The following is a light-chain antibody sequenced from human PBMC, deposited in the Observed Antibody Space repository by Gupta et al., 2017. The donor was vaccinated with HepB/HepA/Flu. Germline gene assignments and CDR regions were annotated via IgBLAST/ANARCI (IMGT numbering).Light chain of an antibody. CDR2: KDS. V-gene: IGLV3-1*01. J-gene: IGLJ2*01. CDR1: KLGDKY. Sequence: SYELTQPPSVSVSPGQTASITCSGDKLGDKYACWYQQKPGQSPVLVIYKDSKRPSGSPERFSGSNSGNTATLTISGTQAMDEDDYYCQAWDSSTVVFGGGTKLTVL. CDR3: QAWDSSTVV.